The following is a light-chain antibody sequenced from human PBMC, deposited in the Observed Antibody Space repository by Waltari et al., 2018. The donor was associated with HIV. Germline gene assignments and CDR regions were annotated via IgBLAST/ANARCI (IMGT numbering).Light chain of an antibody. CDR1: QRITNY. J-gene: IGKJ2*01. CDR3: QQSYTAPYT. Sequence: DIQMTQSPSSLSASVGDRVTITCRASQRITNYLNWYQQRPGKAPNLLIYLTSTLNGGVPSRFSGSGSGTDFTLTISSLQPEDFATYYCQQSYTAPYTFGQGTNLELK. CDR2: LTS. V-gene: IGKV1-39*01.